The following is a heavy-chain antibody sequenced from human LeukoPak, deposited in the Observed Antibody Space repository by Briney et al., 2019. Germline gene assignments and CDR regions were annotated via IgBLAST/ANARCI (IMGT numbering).Heavy chain of an antibody. V-gene: IGHV4-4*07. Sequence: PSETLSLTCTVSGGSISSYYWSWIRQPAGKGLEWIGRIYTSGSTNYNPSLKSRVTMSVDTSKNQFSLKLSSVTAADTAVYYCARASYCGGDCYPSLFDYWGQGTLVTVSS. D-gene: IGHD2-21*01. J-gene: IGHJ4*02. CDR2: IYTSGST. CDR1: GGSISSYY. CDR3: ARASYCGGDCYPSLFDY.